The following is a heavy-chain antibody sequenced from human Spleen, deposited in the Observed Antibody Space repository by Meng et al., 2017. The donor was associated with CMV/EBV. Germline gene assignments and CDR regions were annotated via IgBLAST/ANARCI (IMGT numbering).Heavy chain of an antibody. J-gene: IGHJ4*02. CDR1: YY. D-gene: IGHD2-2*01. V-gene: IGHV4-34*01. Sequence: YYWTGIRQPPGKGLECIGEINHSGSTDYNLSLKSRVTISVDTSKNQFSLKLTSVTAADTAVYYCARVPSLVYCTSTSCPRGTYFDYWGQGTLVTVSS. CDR2: INHSGST. CDR3: ARVPSLVYCTSTSCPRGTYFDY.